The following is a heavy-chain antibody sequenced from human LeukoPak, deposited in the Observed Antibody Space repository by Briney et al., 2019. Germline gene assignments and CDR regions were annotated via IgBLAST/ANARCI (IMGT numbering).Heavy chain of an antibody. Sequence: SETLSLTCTVSGGSISSYYWSWIRQPAGKGLEWIGRIYTSGSTNYNPSLKSRVTMSVDTSKNQFSLNLSSVTAADTAVYYCAIPYYDSSGYYYGDAFDIWGQGTMVTVSS. D-gene: IGHD3-22*01. CDR2: IYTSGST. J-gene: IGHJ3*02. CDR3: AIPYYDSSGYYYGDAFDI. V-gene: IGHV4-4*07. CDR1: GGSISSYY.